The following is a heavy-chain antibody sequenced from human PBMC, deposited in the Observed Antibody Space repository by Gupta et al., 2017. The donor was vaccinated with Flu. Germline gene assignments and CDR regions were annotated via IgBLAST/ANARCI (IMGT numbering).Heavy chain of an antibody. J-gene: IGHJ2*01. V-gene: IGHV4-39*01. D-gene: IGHD5-24*01. CDR2: VHYSGST. CDR3: ARLYADGYNFWYFDL. CDR1: GGSISSSTSY. Sequence: QLQLQESGPGLVKPSETLSLTCSVSGGSISSSTSYWGWIRQPPGKGLEWIGSVHYSGSTYYNPSLKSRVTISVDTSKNQFSLRLSSVTAADTAVYDCARLYADGYNFWYFDLWGRGTLVTVSS.